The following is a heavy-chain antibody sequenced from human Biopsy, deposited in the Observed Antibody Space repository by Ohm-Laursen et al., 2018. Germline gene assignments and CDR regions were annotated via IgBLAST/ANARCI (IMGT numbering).Heavy chain of an antibody. Sequence: VTLSLTCAVSGGSFSDTYWSWIRQTPGKGLEWVGEINHSGSTKYNPSFEIRVTISVDTSTNQFSLNLFSVTAADAARYFCARGEYYAYWSGARKLNYFDYWGQGTLVIVSS. V-gene: IGHV4-34*01. D-gene: IGHD3-3*01. CDR1: GGSFSDTY. J-gene: IGHJ4*02. CDR2: INHSGST. CDR3: ARGEYYAYWSGARKLNYFDY.